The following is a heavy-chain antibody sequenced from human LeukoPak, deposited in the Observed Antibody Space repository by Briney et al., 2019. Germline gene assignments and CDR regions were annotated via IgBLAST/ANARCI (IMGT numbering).Heavy chain of an antibody. J-gene: IGHJ4*02. CDR3: AKDFRIGYSAHFDY. Sequence: GGSLRLSCVGSGFTFRSHAMSWVRQAPEKGLEFVSGIYENGGTTYYADSVKGRFSISRDNSKNTLYLQMDSLRGEDTAVYYCAKDFRIGYSAHFDYWGQGALVTASS. V-gene: IGHV3-23*01. CDR2: IYENGGTT. CDR1: GFTFRSHA. D-gene: IGHD2-21*01.